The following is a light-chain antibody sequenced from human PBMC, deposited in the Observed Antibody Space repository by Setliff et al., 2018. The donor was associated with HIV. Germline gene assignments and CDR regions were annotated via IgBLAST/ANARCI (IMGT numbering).Light chain of an antibody. CDR3: GSWDDSQNVYVV. Sequence: QSALTQPPSASGTPGQRVIISCSGSSSNIGSNYVYWYQQLPGTAPKLLIYKNNERPSGVPDRFSGSKSGTSASLAISGLRSEDEGDYYCGSWDDSQNVYVVFGGGTKVTVL. V-gene: IGLV1-47*01. CDR1: SSNIGSNY. CDR2: KNN. J-gene: IGLJ2*01.